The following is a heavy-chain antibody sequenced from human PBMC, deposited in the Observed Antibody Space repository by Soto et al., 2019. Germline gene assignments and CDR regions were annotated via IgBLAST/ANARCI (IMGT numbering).Heavy chain of an antibody. J-gene: IGHJ4*02. D-gene: IGHD3-16*01. CDR1: GFTFSSYG. CDR3: ARGAYDYIWGSYQHHFDY. Sequence: RGSLRLSCAASGFTFSSYGMHWVRQAPNKGLEWVADIWYDGSNKYYADSVKSRFTISRDNSKNTLYLQMNSLRAEDTAVYYCARGAYDYIWGSYQHHFDYGGQGTLVTVSS. V-gene: IGHV3-33*01. CDR2: IWYDGSNK.